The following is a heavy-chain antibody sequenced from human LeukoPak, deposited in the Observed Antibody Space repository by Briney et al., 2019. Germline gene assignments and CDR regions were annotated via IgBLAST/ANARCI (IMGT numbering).Heavy chain of an antibody. CDR3: ARQGLYDSSDFWTFQH. CDR1: GFSFSDYY. J-gene: IGHJ1*01. CDR2: ISSSSDYK. D-gene: IGHD3/OR15-3a*01. V-gene: IGHV3-11*06. Sequence: KAGGSLRLSCAASGFSFSDYYMSWIRQTPEEGLEWLSYISSSSDYKNYADSLKGRFTISRDNAKNSVYLQMNSLRAEDTAVYYCARQGLYDSSDFWTFQHWGQGTLVTVSS.